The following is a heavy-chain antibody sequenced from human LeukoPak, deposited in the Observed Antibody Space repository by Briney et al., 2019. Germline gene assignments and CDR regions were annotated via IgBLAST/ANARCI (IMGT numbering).Heavy chain of an antibody. Sequence: GESLKISCKGSGYSFTSYWIGWVRQMPGKGLEWMGIIYPGDSDTRYSPSFQGQVTISADKSISTAYLQWSSLKASDTAMYYCARRYYYGSVAYYYYYGMDVWGQGTTVTVSS. CDR1: GYSFTSYW. J-gene: IGHJ6*02. V-gene: IGHV5-51*01. CDR3: ARRYYYGSVAYYYYYGMDV. CDR2: IYPGDSDT. D-gene: IGHD3-10*01.